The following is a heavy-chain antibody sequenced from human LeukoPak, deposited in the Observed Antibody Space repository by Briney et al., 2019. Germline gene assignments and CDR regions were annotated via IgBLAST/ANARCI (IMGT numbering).Heavy chain of an antibody. CDR2: ISGSGGST. CDR1: GFTFSSSA. V-gene: IGHV3-23*01. CDR3: ANSPKRKFQWGLLPSDY. J-gene: IGHJ4*02. D-gene: IGHD1-26*01. Sequence: QPGGSLRLSCAASGFTFSSSAMNWVRQAPGKGLEWVSAISGSGGSTYYADSVKGRFTISRDNSKNTLYLQMNSLRAEDTAVYYCANSPKRKFQWGLLPSDYWGQGTLVTVSS.